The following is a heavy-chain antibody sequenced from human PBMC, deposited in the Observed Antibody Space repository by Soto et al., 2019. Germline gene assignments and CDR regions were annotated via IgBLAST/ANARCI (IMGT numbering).Heavy chain of an antibody. CDR2: IYSGGST. V-gene: IGHV3-66*01. D-gene: IGHD4-4*01. J-gene: IGHJ4*02. CDR1: GFTVSSNY. CDR3: ARDRTGNFPLFDY. Sequence: GGSLTLSCAASGFTVSSNYMSWVLQAPGKGLEWVSVIYSGGSTYYADSVKGRFTISRDNSKNTLYLQMNSLRAEDTAVYYCARDRTGNFPLFDYWGQGTLVTVSS.